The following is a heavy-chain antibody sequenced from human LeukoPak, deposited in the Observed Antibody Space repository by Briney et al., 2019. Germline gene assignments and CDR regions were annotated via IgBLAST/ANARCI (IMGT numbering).Heavy chain of an antibody. CDR1: GFTFSSYA. CDR2: ISGSGGST. Sequence: GGSLRLSCAASGFTFSSYAMSGVRQAPGKGLEWVSAISGSGGSTYYADSVKGRFTISRDNSKNTLYLQMNSLRAEDTAVYYCAKLRTFGFTFGGVIGNWGQGTLVTVSS. J-gene: IGHJ4*02. V-gene: IGHV3-23*01. CDR3: AKLRTFGFTFGGVIGN. D-gene: IGHD3-16*01.